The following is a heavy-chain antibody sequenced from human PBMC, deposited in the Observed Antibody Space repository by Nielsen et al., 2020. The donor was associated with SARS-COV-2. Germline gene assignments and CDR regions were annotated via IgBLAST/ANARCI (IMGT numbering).Heavy chain of an antibody. V-gene: IGHV4-59*12. CDR1: GCSISSYY. J-gene: IGHJ4*02. D-gene: IGHD2-15*01. CDR3: ARARGGSCYSLDY. CDR2: IYYSGST. Sequence: GSLRLSCTVSGCSISSYYWSWIRQPPGKGLEWIGYIYYSGSTNYNPSLKSRVTISVDTSKNQFSLKLNSVTAADTAVYYCARARGGSCYSLDYWGQGTLVTVSS.